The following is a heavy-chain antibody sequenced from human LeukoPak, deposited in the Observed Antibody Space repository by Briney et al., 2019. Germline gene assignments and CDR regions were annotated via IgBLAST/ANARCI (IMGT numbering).Heavy chain of an antibody. CDR1: GYTFTSYG. J-gene: IGHJ5*02. V-gene: IGHV1-18*01. D-gene: IGHD4-17*01. CDR2: ISAYNGNT. Sequence: ASVKVSCKASGYTFTSYGISWVRQAPGQGLEWMGWISAYNGNTNYAQKLQGRVTMTTDISTSTAYMELKSLRSDDTAVYYCARADGDYEKNWFDPWGQGTLVTVSS. CDR3: ARADGDYEKNWFDP.